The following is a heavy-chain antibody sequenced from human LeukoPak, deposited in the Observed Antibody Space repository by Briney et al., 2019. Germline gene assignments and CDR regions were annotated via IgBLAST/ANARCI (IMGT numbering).Heavy chain of an antibody. CDR3: ARDVVRVTGMVPPYFYYMDV. D-gene: IGHD5-18*01. CDR1: GFSFNNYG. J-gene: IGHJ6*03. CDR2: IWYDGSNK. V-gene: IGHV3-33*01. Sequence: GTSLRLSCAASGFSFNNYGMHWVRQAPGQGLEWAAVIWYDGSNKYYADSLKGRITISRDNSQNTLYLEIDSLRAEDTAVYYCARDVVRVTGMVPPYFYYMDVWGKGTLVNVSS.